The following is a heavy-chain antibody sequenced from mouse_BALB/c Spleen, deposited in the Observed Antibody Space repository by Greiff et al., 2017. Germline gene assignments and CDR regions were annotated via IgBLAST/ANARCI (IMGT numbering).Heavy chain of an antibody. CDR1: GFTFNTYA. CDR3: VRQRDGNFFAY. V-gene: IGHV10-1*02. CDR2: IRSKSNNYAT. J-gene: IGHJ3*01. Sequence: DAGGGLVQPKGSLKLSCAASGFTFNTYAMHWVRQAPGKGLEWVARIRSKSNNYATYYADSVKDRFTISRDDSQSMLYLQMNNLKTEDTAMYYCVRQRDGNFFAYWGQGTLVTVSA. D-gene: IGHD2-1*01.